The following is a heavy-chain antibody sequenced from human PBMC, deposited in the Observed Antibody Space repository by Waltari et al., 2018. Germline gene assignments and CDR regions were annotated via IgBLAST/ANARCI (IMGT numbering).Heavy chain of an antibody. CDR1: GFTFSTSA. J-gene: IGHJ3*02. D-gene: IGHD6-19*01. V-gene: IGHV3-23*03. CDR2: IYRCDTT. CDR3: ARVVSSGYPDI. Sequence: EVQLLESGGGLVQPGESLRLSCEASGFTFSTSAMSWVRQALGKWLEWVSAIYRCDTTYYADSVKGRFTISRDNSKNTVYLRMNSLRAEDTAVYYCARVVSSGYPDIWGQGTMVTVSS.